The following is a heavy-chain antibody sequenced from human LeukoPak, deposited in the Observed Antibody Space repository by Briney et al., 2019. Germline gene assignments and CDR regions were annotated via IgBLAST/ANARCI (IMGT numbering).Heavy chain of an antibody. CDR2: IKQDGSEK. V-gene: IGHV3-7*01. CDR1: GFTFSSYW. CDR3: ARMAEYQLLRPSFDY. Sequence: PGGSLRLSCAASGFTFSSYWMSWVRQAPGKGLEWVANIKQDGSEKYYVDSVKGRFTISRDNAKNSLYLQMNSLRAEDTAVYYCARMAEYQLLRPSFDYWGQGTLVTVSS. J-gene: IGHJ4*02. D-gene: IGHD2-2*01.